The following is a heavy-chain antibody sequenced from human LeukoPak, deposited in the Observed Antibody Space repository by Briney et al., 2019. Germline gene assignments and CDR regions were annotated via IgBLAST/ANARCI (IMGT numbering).Heavy chain of an antibody. V-gene: IGHV3-48*03. Sequence: GGSLRLSCAASGFTFSSYEMNWVRQAPGKGLEWVSYISSSGSTIYYADSVKGRFTISRDNAKNSLYLQMNSLRAEDTAVYYCARDRHRYNYDSGGYPPYWGQGTLVTVSS. D-gene: IGHD3-22*01. CDR2: ISSSGSTI. CDR3: ARDRHRYNYDSGGYPPY. J-gene: IGHJ4*02. CDR1: GFTFSSYE.